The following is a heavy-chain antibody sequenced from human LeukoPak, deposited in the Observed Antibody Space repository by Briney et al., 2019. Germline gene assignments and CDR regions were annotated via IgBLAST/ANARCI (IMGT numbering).Heavy chain of an antibody. D-gene: IGHD5-12*01. CDR1: GGSISSSSYY. CDR2: IYYSGST. V-gene: IGHV4-39*01. J-gene: IGHJ4*02. Sequence: SETLSLTCTVSGGSISSSSYYWGWIRQPPGQGLEWIGSIYYSGSTYYNPSLKSRVTISVDTSKNQFSLKLSSVTAADTAVYYCAGGYDSDDFDYWGQGTLVTVSS. CDR3: AGGYDSDDFDY.